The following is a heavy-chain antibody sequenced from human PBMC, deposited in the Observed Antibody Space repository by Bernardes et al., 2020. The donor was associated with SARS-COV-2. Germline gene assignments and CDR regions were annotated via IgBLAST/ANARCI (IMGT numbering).Heavy chain of an antibody. CDR3: ARGRRVGVIVVVRRGTSAFDI. CDR2: INHSGST. J-gene: IGHJ3*02. CDR1: GGSFSGYY. D-gene: IGHD3-22*01. Sequence: SETLSLTCAVYGGSFSGYYWSWIRQPPGKGLEWIGEINHSGSTNYNPSLKSRVTISVDTSKNQFSLKLSSVTAADTAVYYCARGRRVGVIVVVRRGTSAFDIWGQGTMVTVSS. V-gene: IGHV4-34*01.